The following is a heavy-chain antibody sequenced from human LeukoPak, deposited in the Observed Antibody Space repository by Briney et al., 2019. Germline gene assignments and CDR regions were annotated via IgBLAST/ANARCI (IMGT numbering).Heavy chain of an antibody. CDR2: IYSDGST. D-gene: IGHD2-21*02. CDR3: ARDRGDCLDY. V-gene: IGHV3-53*01. Sequence: GRSLRLSCAASGFTFSSYAMHWVRQAPGKGLEWVSIIYSDGSTDYADSVKGRFTISRDTSKNTVYLQMNSLRAEDTAVYYCARDRGDCLDYWGQGTLVTVSS. J-gene: IGHJ4*02. CDR1: GFTFSSYA.